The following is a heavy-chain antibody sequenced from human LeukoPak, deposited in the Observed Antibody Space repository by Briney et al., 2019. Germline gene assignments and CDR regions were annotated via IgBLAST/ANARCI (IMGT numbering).Heavy chain of an antibody. V-gene: IGHV3-64*04. CDR1: GFSFSTYA. J-gene: IGHJ4*02. CDR3: AKDTGSVSYESGGY. CDR2: IGNTGGNT. D-gene: IGHD1-26*01. Sequence: PGGSLRLSCSASGFSFSTYAMHWVRQAPGKGLEYVSAIGNTGGNTFYADSVKGRFTISRDNSKNTVYLQMNSLRAVDTAVYYCAKDTGSVSYESGGYWGQGTLVTVSS.